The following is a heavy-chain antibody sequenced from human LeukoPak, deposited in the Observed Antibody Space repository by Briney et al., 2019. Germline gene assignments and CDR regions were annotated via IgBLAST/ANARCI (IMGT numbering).Heavy chain of an antibody. Sequence: GRSLRLSCAASGVTFSSYGMHWVRQAPGKGLEWVAVISYDGDNKYFADSVKGRFAISRDNSKNTLYLQMNSLRGEDTAVYYCAKGSPVELFTDYWGQGTLVTVSS. CDR2: ISYDGDNK. CDR3: AKGSPVELFTDY. D-gene: IGHD3-10*01. V-gene: IGHV3-30*18. J-gene: IGHJ4*02. CDR1: GVTFSSYG.